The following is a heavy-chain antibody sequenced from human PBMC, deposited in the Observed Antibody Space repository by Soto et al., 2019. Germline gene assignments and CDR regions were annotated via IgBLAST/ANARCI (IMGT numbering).Heavy chain of an antibody. D-gene: IGHD2-15*01. J-gene: IGHJ4*02. V-gene: IGHV3-23*01. CDR1: GYSFTSYW. Sequence: PGESLKISRKGSGYSFTSYWIGWVRQMPGKGVEWVAAISCRCGSRYYADAVKGRFTISRDKSKNTLYLQMNSLRAEDTAVYYCAKEVPRYIVVVVAATPGYFDYWGQGTLVTVSS. CDR2: ISCRCGSR. CDR3: AKEVPRYIVVVVAATPGYFDY.